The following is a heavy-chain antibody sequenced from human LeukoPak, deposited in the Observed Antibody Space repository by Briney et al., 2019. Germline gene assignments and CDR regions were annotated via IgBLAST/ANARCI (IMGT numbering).Heavy chain of an antibody. Sequence: PGGSLRLSCAASGFTFSSYGMSWVRQAPGKGLEWVSAISGSGGSTYYADSVKGRFTISRDNSKNTLYLQMNSLRAEDTAVYYCASPTTMVRGALSWGQGTLVTVSS. D-gene: IGHD3-10*01. CDR3: ASPTTMVRGALS. V-gene: IGHV3-23*01. J-gene: IGHJ4*02. CDR2: ISGSGGST. CDR1: GFTFSSYG.